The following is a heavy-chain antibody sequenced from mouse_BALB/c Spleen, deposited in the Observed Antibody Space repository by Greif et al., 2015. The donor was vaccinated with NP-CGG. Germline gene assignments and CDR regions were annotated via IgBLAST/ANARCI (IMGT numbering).Heavy chain of an antibody. V-gene: IGHV2-2*02. Sequence: VQLQQSGPGLVQPSQSLSITCTVSGFSLTSYGVHWVRQSPGKGLEWLGVIWSGGSTDYNAAFISRLSISKDNSKSQVFFKMNSLQANDTAIYYCARLRRRGLDYWGQGTTLTVSS. CDR3: ARLRRRGLDY. D-gene: IGHD2-12*01. J-gene: IGHJ2*01. CDR1: GFSLTSYG. CDR2: IWSGGST.